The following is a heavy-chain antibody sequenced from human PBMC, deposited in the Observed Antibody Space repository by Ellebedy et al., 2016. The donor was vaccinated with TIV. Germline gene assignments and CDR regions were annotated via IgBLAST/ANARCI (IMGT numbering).Heavy chain of an antibody. CDR2: ILYDGRNK. J-gene: IGHJ4*02. CDR1: GFTFSNYG. CDR3: AKDMYSSGWHEGGFDY. Sequence: GESLKISCAASGFTFSNYGMNWVRQVPGKGLEWVAAILYDGRNKYYADSVKGRFTISRDNSKNTLDLQMNSLRLEDTAVYNCAKDMYSSGWHEGGFDYWGQGTLVTVSS. D-gene: IGHD6-19*01. V-gene: IGHV3-30*18.